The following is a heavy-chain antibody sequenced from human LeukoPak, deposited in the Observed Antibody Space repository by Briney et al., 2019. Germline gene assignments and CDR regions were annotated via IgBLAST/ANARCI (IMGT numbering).Heavy chain of an antibody. D-gene: IGHD3-16*01. CDR3: ARIMITFGGPSGWFDP. CDR2: IKQDGSEK. V-gene: IGHV3-7*03. J-gene: IGHJ5*02. Sequence: PGGSLRLSCAASGFTVSSYWMSWVRQAPGKGLAWVANIKQDGSEKYYVDSVKGRFTISRDNAKNSLYLQMNSLRAEDTAVYYCARIMITFGGPSGWFDPWGQGTLVTVSS. CDR1: GFTVSSYW.